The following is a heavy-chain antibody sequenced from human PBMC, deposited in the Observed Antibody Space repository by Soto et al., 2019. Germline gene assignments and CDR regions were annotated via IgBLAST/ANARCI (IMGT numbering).Heavy chain of an antibody. CDR3: ARNNRVDPDAFDI. Sequence: QLQLQVSGSGLVKPSQTLSLTCAVSGGSISSGGYSWSWIRQPPGQGLEWIGYIYHSGSTYYNPSLKSRVTISVDRAKNQFSLELSSVTAADTALYDCARNNRVDPDAFDIWGQGTMVTVSS. CDR1: GGSISSGGYS. CDR2: IYHSGST. V-gene: IGHV4-30-2*01. J-gene: IGHJ3*02.